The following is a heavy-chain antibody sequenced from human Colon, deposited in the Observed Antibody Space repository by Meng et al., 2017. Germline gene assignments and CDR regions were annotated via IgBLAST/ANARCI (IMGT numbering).Heavy chain of an antibody. D-gene: IGHD3-16*02. CDR3: AKGGHFSFFDV. V-gene: IGHV3-23*01. CDR1: GLIFSSYA. J-gene: IGHJ2*01. Sequence: ELLWLGSWGGLVEPGGSLRLSCAASGLIFSSYAMTWVRQAPGKGLEWVSTISGRGDDPFYADSVKGQFTISRDNSKNTVYLQMNSLRADDTALYYCAKGGHFSFFDVWGRGTLVTVSS. CDR2: ISGRGDDP.